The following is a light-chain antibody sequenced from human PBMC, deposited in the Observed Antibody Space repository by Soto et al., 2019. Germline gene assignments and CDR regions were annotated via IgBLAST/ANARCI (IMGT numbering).Light chain of an antibody. CDR1: SSDVGGYNY. CDR3: SSYISGSTPYV. J-gene: IGLJ1*01. Sequence: QSALTQPASVSGSPGQSITISCTGTSSDVGGYNYVSWYQQHPGKAPKLMIYEVSNRPSGVSNRFSGSKSGNTASLTISGLPAEDEADYYCSSYISGSTPYVFGTGTKLTVL. V-gene: IGLV2-14*01. CDR2: EVS.